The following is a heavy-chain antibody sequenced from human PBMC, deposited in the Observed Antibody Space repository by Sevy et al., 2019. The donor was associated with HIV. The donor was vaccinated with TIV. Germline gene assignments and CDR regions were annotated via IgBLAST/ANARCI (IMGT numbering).Heavy chain of an antibody. D-gene: IGHD3-22*01. V-gene: IGHV1-18*01. Sequence: ASVKVSCKASGYTFTSFDISWVRHAPGQGLEWVGGISVYNGKINYAQNFQGRVTMTTDTSTRTAYMELKSLRSDDTAVYYCARRGASDFDTSGFLSPWGQGTLVTVSS. J-gene: IGHJ5*02. CDR1: GYTFTSFD. CDR3: ARRGASDFDTSGFLSP. CDR2: ISVYNGKI.